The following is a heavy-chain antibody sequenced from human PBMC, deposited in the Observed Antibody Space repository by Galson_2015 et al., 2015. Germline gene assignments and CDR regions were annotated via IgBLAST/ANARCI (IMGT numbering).Heavy chain of an antibody. Sequence: SLRLSCAASGFTFSSYAMHWARQAPGKGLEWVAVISSDGSNKQYAGSVKGRFTISRDNSKNTLYLQMNSLRADDTAVYYCARVHSSGWYHLDYWSQGSLVTVSS. CDR3: ARVHSSGWYHLDY. CDR1: GFTFSSYA. J-gene: IGHJ4*02. D-gene: IGHD6-19*01. V-gene: IGHV3-30-3*01. CDR2: ISSDGSNK.